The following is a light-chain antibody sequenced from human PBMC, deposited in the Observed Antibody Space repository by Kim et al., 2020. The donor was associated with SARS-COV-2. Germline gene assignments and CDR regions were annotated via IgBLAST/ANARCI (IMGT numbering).Light chain of an antibody. CDR3: QQYGGSVWT. Sequence: EIVLTQSPGTLSLSPGERATLSCRASQSVSSSYLAWYQQKPGQAPRLLIYGASSRATGIPDRFSGSASGADLTLTISRLEPEDFAVYYCQQYGGSVWTFGQGTKVDIK. CDR1: QSVSSSY. V-gene: IGKV3-20*01. CDR2: GAS. J-gene: IGKJ1*01.